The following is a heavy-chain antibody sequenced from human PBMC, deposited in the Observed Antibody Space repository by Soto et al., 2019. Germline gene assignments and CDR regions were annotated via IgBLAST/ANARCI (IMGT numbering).Heavy chain of an antibody. CDR1: GFTVSSNY. CDR2: IYSVGST. Sequence: EVQLVESGGGLVQPGGSLRLSCAASGFTVSSNYMSWVRQAPGKGLEWVSVIYSVGSTYYAVSVRGRFTISRNNSKNTLYLQVNSLRAEDTAVYYCARDFRIGGVWGQGTLVTVSS. CDR3: ARDFRIGGV. J-gene: IGHJ4*02. D-gene: IGHD3-16*02. V-gene: IGHV3-66*01.